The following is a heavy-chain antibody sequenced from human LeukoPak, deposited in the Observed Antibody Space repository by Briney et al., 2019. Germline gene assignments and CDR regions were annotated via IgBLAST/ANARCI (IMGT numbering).Heavy chain of an antibody. CDR3: ARERDEGFDY. CDR2: IGGSSTSI. Sequence: PGGSLRLSCEASGFIFSSNSMNWVRQAPGKGLEWVSSIGGSSTSIYYAGSVKGRFTISRDNAKNSLYLQMNSLRAEDTAVYYCARERDEGFDYWGQGTLVTVSS. CDR1: GFIFSSNS. J-gene: IGHJ4*02. V-gene: IGHV3-21*01.